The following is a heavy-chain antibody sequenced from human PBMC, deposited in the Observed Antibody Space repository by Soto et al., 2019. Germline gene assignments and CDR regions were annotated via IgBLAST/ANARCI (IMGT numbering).Heavy chain of an antibody. CDR3: ARTSSGWSPIVDY. CDR1: GGSISSYY. J-gene: IGHJ4*02. Sequence: PSETLSLTCTVSGGSISSYYWSWIRQPPGKGLEWIGYIYYSGSTNYNPSLKSRVTISVDTSKNQFSLKLSSVTAADTAVYYCARTSSGWSPIVDYWGQGTLVTVSS. V-gene: IGHV4-59*01. D-gene: IGHD6-19*01. CDR2: IYYSGST.